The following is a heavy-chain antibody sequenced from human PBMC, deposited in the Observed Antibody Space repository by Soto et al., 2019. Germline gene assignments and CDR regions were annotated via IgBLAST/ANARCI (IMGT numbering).Heavy chain of an antibody. CDR2: IYHSGST. J-gene: IGHJ6*02. V-gene: IGHV4-4*02. Sequence: LSLTCAVSGGSISSSNWWSWVRQPPGKGLEWIGEIYHSGSTNYNPSLKSRVTISVDKSKNQFSLKLSSVTAADTAVYYCARAPIYCSGGSCYPYYGMDVWGQGTTVTVSS. D-gene: IGHD2-15*01. CDR1: GGSISSSNW. CDR3: ARAPIYCSGGSCYPYYGMDV.